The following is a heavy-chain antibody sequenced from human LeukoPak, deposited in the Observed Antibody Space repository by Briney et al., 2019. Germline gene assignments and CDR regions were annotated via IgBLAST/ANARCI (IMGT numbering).Heavy chain of an antibody. D-gene: IGHD3-22*01. V-gene: IGHV1-18*01. CDR1: AYTFTNFG. CDR3: ARTFDSSAYYYGDF. J-gene: IGHJ4*02. CDR2: ISVYSGNT. Sequence: ASVKVSCKASAYTFTNFGITWVRQAPGQGLEWVGWISVYSGNTNYAQKLQGRVTMTTDTSTSTAYMELRSLRSDDTALYYCARTFDSSAYYYGDFWGQGTLVTVSS.